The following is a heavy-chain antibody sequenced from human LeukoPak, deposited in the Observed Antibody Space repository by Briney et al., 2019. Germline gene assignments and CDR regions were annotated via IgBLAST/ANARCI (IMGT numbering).Heavy chain of an antibody. CDR1: GFTVSSNY. J-gene: IGHJ4*02. CDR3: ARQGSSSSSLDY. D-gene: IGHD6-6*01. V-gene: IGHV3-53*01. CDR2: IYSGGST. Sequence: GGSLRLSCAASGFTVSSNYMSWVRQAPGKGLEWVSVIYSGGSTYYADSVKGRFTISRDNSKNTLYLQMNSLRAEDTAVSYCARQGSSSSSLDYWGQGTLVTVSS.